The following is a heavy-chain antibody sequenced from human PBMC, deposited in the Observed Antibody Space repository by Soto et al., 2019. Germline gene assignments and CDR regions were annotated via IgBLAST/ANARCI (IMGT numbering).Heavy chain of an antibody. D-gene: IGHD3-16*01. V-gene: IGHV3-48*01. J-gene: IGHJ5*02. CDR3: ARQTFELDP. CDR2: ISSSSTI. Sequence: GGSLRLSCAASGFTFSSYSMNWVRQAPGKGLEWVSYISSSSTIYYADSVKGRFTISRDNAKNSLYLQMNSLRAEDTSVYYCARQTFELDPWGQGTLVTVSS. CDR1: GFTFSSYS.